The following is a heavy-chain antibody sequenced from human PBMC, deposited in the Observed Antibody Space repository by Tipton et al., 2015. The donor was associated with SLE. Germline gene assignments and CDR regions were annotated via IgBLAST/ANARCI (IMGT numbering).Heavy chain of an antibody. CDR1: GRSFIGSY. V-gene: IGHV4-34*01. CDR3: ERAEFSSNWYMYWHFDL. D-gene: IGHD6-13*01. CDR2: IDHSGVT. Sequence: TLSLTCAVYGRSFIGSYWTWIRQPPGKGLEWIGDIDHSGVTHYNPSLKSRVTISRDTSGNHFSLNLNSVTATDTAVYYCERAEFSSNWYMYWHFDLWGRGTLVTVSS. J-gene: IGHJ2*01.